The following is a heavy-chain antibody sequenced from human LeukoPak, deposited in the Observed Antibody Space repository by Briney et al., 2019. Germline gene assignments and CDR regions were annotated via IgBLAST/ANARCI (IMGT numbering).Heavy chain of an antibody. V-gene: IGHV3-23*01. CDR3: AKWGDYDILTDYYVPDY. Sequence: GTSLRLSCVASGFTFTNYAMSWVRQAPGKGLEWVSAITGSDGSSYYADPVKGRFTISRDNSRNTLYLQVNSLRAEDTAVYYCAKWGDYDILTDYYVPDYWGQGTLVTVSS. J-gene: IGHJ4*02. CDR2: ITGSDGSS. D-gene: IGHD3-9*01. CDR1: GFTFTNYA.